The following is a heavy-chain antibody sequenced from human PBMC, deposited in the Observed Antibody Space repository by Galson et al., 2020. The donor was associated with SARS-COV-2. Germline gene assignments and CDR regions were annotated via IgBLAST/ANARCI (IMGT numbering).Heavy chain of an antibody. CDR3: ARAGGGSYYSPFDY. D-gene: IGHD1-26*01. J-gene: IGHJ4*02. CDR2: ISYDGSNK. Sequence: GESLKISCAASGFTFSSYAMHWVRQAPGKGLEWVAVISYDGSNKYYADSVKGRFTISRDNSKNTLYLQMNSLSAEDTAVYYCARAGGGSYYSPFDYWGQGTLVTVSS. CDR1: GFTFSSYA. V-gene: IGHV3-30-3*01.